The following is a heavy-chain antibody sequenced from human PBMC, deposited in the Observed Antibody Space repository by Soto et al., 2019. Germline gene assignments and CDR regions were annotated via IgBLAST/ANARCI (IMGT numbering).Heavy chain of an antibody. V-gene: IGHV4-34*01. CDR1: GGSFSGYY. CDR2: INHSGST. D-gene: IGHD5-18*01. J-gene: IGHJ4*02. CDR3: ARGGYSYGFDY. Sequence: SETLSLTCAVYGGSFSGYYWSWIRQPPGKGLEWIGEINHSGSTNYNPSLKSRVTIPVDTSKNQFSLKLSSVTAADTAVYYCARGGYSYGFDYWGQGTLVTVSS.